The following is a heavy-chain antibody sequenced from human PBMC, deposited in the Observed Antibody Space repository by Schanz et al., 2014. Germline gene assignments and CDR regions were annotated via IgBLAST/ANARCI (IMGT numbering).Heavy chain of an antibody. CDR1: GASISSTTYY. Sequence: QLQLQESGPGLVKPSETLSLTCSVSGASISSTTYYWGWVRQPPGKGLEWIGNIYYSGNTYYNPTLESRVSVSIAPPRNRFSRTLPFVTAADTAVYYCARHHDFWSGPDGRYLDLWGQGTLVTVSS. V-gene: IGHV4-39*01. CDR3: ARHHDFWSGPDGRYLDL. J-gene: IGHJ4*02. CDR2: IYYSGNT. D-gene: IGHD3-3*01.